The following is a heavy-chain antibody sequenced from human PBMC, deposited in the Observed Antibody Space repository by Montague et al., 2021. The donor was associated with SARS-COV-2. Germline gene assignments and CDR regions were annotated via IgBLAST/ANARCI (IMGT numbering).Heavy chain of an antibody. J-gene: IGHJ4*02. CDR3: ARTSASSDY. D-gene: IGHD1-26*01. Sequence: CAISGDSVSTYGVAWYWIRQSPSRGLEWLGWTYYRSKWYNDYAVSVKSRITIDPDTSKNQISLQLNSVTPEDTAVYYCARTSASSDYWGQGTLVTVSS. V-gene: IGHV6-1*01. CDR2: TYYRSKWYN. CDR1: GDSVSTYGVA.